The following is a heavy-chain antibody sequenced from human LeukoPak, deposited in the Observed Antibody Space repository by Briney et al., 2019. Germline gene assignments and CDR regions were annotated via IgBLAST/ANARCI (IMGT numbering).Heavy chain of an antibody. CDR1: GFTVSSNH. J-gene: IGHJ4*02. V-gene: IGHV3-53*01. Sequence: GGSLRLSCAASGFTVSSNHMSWVRQAPGKGLEWVSLIYSGGGTYYADSVKGRFTIPRDNSKNTLYLQMNSLRAEDRAVYYCARGSGDNYGIDYWGQGTLVTVSS. CDR3: ARGSGDNYGIDY. CDR2: IYSGGGT. D-gene: IGHD5-24*01.